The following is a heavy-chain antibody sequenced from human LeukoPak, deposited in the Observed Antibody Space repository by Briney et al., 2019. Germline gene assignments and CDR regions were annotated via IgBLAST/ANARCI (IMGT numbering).Heavy chain of an antibody. D-gene: IGHD2-15*01. V-gene: IGHV3-23*01. CDR2: LSGSGGST. Sequence: GGSLRLSCAASGFTFSSYAMSWVRQAPGKGLEWVSTLSGSGGSTYYADSVKGRFTISRDNSENTLYLQMSSLRAEDTALYYCAKDLLKYCSGDDCYSNDAFDIWGQGTMVTVSS. CDR3: AKDLLKYCSGDDCYSNDAFDI. J-gene: IGHJ3*02. CDR1: GFTFSSYA.